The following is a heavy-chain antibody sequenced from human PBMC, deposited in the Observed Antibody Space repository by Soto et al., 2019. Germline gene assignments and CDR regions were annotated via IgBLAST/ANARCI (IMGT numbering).Heavy chain of an antibody. CDR2: IAGGDGST. J-gene: IGHJ4*02. D-gene: IGHD2-15*01. Sequence: GGSLRLSCAASGFTFNNYAMTWVRQAPDKGLEWVSVIAGGDGSTDYADSVKGRFTISRDNSKNTLYLQMSSLRAEDTAVYYCAKAKETGGTRYSSLAYWGQGTLVTVSS. CDR1: GFTFNNYA. CDR3: AKAKETGGTRYSSLAY. V-gene: IGHV3-23*01.